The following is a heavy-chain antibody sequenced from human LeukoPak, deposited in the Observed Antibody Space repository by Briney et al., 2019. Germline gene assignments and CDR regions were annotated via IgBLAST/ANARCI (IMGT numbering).Heavy chain of an antibody. CDR3: VRGITLIRGVISFDY. CDR1: GGSISSSNW. CDR2: IYHSGST. V-gene: IGHV4-4*02. J-gene: IGHJ4*02. D-gene: IGHD3-10*01. Sequence: SETLSLTCAVSGGSISSSNWWCWVRQPPGKGLGWIGVIYHSGSTNYSPSLKSRVTISVDKSKNQLSLNMSSVTAADTAVYYCVRGITLIRGVISFDYWGQGTLVTVSS.